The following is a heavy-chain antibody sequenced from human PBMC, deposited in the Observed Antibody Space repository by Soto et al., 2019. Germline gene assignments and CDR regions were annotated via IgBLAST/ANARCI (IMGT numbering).Heavy chain of an antibody. Sequence: PSETLSLTCTVSGGSISGYYWTWIRQSPGKGLEYIGYIYYSGSTNYNPSLKSRVTISVDTSKNQFSLKLSSVTAADTAVYYCARRDYDILTGYYTAFDIWGQGTMVTVSS. V-gene: IGHV4-59*08. CDR2: IYYSGST. D-gene: IGHD3-9*01. J-gene: IGHJ3*02. CDR1: GGSISGYY. CDR3: ARRDYDILTGYYTAFDI.